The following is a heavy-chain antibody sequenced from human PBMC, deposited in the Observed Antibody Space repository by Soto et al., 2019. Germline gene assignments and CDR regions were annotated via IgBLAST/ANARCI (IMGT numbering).Heavy chain of an antibody. J-gene: IGHJ4*01. D-gene: IGHD7-27*01. V-gene: IGHV3-7*03. CDR3: ARGTPKPGVDY. CDR1: GFTFRNFW. CDR2: IGEHGGGM. Sequence: GSLRLSCAASGFTFRNFWMNWVRQAPGKGMEWVANIGEHGGGMNYVDSVRGRFTVSRDNAKNSLYLQMNSLRAEGTAVYYCARGTPKPGVDYWGQGTLVTVSS.